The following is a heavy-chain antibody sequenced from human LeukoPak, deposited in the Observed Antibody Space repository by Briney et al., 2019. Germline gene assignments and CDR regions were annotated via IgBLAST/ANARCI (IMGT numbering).Heavy chain of an antibody. V-gene: IGHV1-8*01. CDR3: ARLPKYSRPLDY. CDR2: MNPNSGNT. J-gene: IGHJ4*02. D-gene: IGHD6-6*01. Sequence: ASVTVSCKASGYTFTIYDINWVRQATGQGLEWMGWMNPNSGNTAYAQKFQGRVTMSRDTSISTAYVELSSLRSEDTAVYYCARLPKYSRPLDYWGQGTLVTVSS. CDR1: GYTFTIYD.